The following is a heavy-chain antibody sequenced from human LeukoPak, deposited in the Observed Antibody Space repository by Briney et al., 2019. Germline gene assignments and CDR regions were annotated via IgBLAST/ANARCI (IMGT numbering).Heavy chain of an antibody. V-gene: IGHV3-23*01. CDR1: GFMFSIFG. CDR3: AKIAGGDYDFWSGSWDY. J-gene: IGHJ4*02. D-gene: IGHD3-3*01. CDR2: ISASGRST. Sequence: GRSLRLSCTASGFMFSIFGMSWVRQAPGKGLEWVSAISASGRSTYYADSVKGRVTISRDNSKNTLFLQINSLRAEDTALYYCAKIAGGDYDFWSGSWDYWGQGTLVTVSS.